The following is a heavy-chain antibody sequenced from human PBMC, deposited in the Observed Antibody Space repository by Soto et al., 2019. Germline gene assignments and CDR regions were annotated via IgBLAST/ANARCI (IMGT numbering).Heavy chain of an antibody. CDR2: IYYSGST. D-gene: IGHD3-22*01. V-gene: IGHV4-30-4*01. CDR1: GDSINSGDYY. CDR3: ATVPTYYYDRSGYANAFDI. Sequence: PSETLFLTCTVSGDSINSGDYYWSWIRQPPGKGLEWIGYIYYSGSTYHNPSLKSRINISLDTSKNQFSLKLSYVTAADTAVYYCATVPTYYYDRSGYANAFDIWGQGTMVTVSS. J-gene: IGHJ3*02.